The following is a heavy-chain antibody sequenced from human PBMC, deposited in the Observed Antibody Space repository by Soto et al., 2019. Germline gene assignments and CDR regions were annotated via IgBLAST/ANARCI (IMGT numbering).Heavy chain of an antibody. D-gene: IGHD3-10*01. Sequence: GESLKISCEGSGYSFTNYWIAWVRQMPGKGLECMGIIYPGDSDTSYSPSFPGQVTISADKSISTAYLQWSSLKASDTAMYYCARRNNAFDIWGQGTMVTVSS. J-gene: IGHJ3*02. V-gene: IGHV5-51*01. CDR1: GYSFTNYW. CDR3: ARRNNAFDI. CDR2: IYPGDSDT.